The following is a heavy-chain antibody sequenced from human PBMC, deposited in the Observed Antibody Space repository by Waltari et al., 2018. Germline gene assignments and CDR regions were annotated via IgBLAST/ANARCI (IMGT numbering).Heavy chain of an antibody. J-gene: IGHJ3*02. V-gene: IGHV4-31*01. CDR1: GGSISSGGYY. CDR2: IYYGGST. Sequence: QVQLQESGPGLVKPSQTLSLTCTVSGGSISSGGYYWSWIRQHPGTGLEWIGYIYYGGSTYYNPSLKSLVTISVDTSKNQFSLKLSSVTAADTAVYYCARSAPGAFDICGQGTMVTVSS. CDR3: ARSAPGAFDI.